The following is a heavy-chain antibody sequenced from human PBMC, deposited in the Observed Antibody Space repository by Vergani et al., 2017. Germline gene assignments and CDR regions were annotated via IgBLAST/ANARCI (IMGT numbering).Heavy chain of an antibody. CDR2: SSGNSGSI. J-gene: IGHJ5*02. V-gene: IGHV3-9*01. CDR3: AKTGYGDYFNWFDP. Sequence: EVQLVESGGGLVQPGRSLRLSCAASGFTFDDYAMHWVRPAPGKGLEWVSGSSGNSGSIGYADSVKGRSTISRDNAKNSLYLQMNSLRAEDTALYYCAKTGYGDYFNWFDPWGQGTLVTVSS. D-gene: IGHD4-17*01. CDR1: GFTFDDYA.